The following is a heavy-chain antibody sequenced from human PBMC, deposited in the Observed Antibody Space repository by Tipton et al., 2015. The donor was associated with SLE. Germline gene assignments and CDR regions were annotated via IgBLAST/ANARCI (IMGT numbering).Heavy chain of an antibody. J-gene: IGHJ6*02. V-gene: IGHV3-23*01. CDR1: GFTFSNYA. CDR2: VSGSGGST. CDR3: ARDYDNWRGAGYHYYDGRDV. D-gene: IGHD3-3*01. Sequence: SLRLSCAASGFTFSNYAMSWVRQAPGKGLEWVSGVSGSGGSTHYADSVKARFTISRDNSKNTLYLQMNSLRGEDTAVYYCARDYDNWRGAGYHYYDGRDVWSQATTVTFSS.